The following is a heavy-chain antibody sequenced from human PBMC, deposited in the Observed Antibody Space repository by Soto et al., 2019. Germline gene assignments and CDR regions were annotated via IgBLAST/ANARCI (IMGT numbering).Heavy chain of an antibody. CDR1: GGTFNNYA. V-gene: IGHV1-69*06. CDR3: ANHQQLKTFEV. Sequence: QVQLVQSGAEVKKPGSSVKVSCKASGGTFNNYAISWVRQAPGQGLEWMGGIVPIFNTSHIAEKFQGRLTLTADKSTSTAFMELIGLRSDDTAVYFCANHQQLKTFEVWGQGTLVRVSS. J-gene: IGHJ1*01. D-gene: IGHD6-13*01. CDR2: IVPIFNTS.